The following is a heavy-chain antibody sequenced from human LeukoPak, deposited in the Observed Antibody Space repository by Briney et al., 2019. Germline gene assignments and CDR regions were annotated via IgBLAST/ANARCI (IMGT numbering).Heavy chain of an antibody. Sequence: GGSLRLSYAASGFTFSDYYMSWIRQAPGKGLEWVSYISSSGSTIYYADSVKGRFTISRDNAKNSLYLQMNSLRAEDTAVYYCARSRMSSGDFWSGYYSGYYYYMDVWGKGTTVTVSS. CDR1: GFTFSDYY. CDR3: ARSRMSSGDFWSGYYSGYYYYMDV. V-gene: IGHV3-11*04. D-gene: IGHD3-3*01. J-gene: IGHJ6*03. CDR2: ISSSGSTI.